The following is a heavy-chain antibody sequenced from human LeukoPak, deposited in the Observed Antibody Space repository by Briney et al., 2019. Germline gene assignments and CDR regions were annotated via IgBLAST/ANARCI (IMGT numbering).Heavy chain of an antibody. Sequence: PGGSLRLSCTASGFTFGDYAMTWVRQAPGKGLEWVSSISSTSRSYIYYADSVKGRFTISRDNAKNSLYLQMNSLRAEDTAVYYCAREHSGYDFPGRDYYYMDVWGKGTTVTVSS. CDR3: AREHSGYDFPGRDYYYMDV. CDR2: ISSTSRSYI. D-gene: IGHD5-12*01. CDR1: GFTFGDYA. J-gene: IGHJ6*03. V-gene: IGHV3-21*01.